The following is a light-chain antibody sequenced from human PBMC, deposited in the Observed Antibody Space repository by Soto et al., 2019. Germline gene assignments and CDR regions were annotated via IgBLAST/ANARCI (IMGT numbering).Light chain of an antibody. Sequence: EIGLTQSPGILSLSPGERVTLSCRASQSVSSSYLAWYQQKPGQAPRLLIYGASNRATGISDRFSGRGSGTDFTLTISRLEPEDFAVYYCQQYGSSHPLTFGGGTQVEIK. CDR3: QQYGSSHPLT. CDR2: GAS. CDR1: QSVSSSY. V-gene: IGKV3-20*01. J-gene: IGKJ4*01.